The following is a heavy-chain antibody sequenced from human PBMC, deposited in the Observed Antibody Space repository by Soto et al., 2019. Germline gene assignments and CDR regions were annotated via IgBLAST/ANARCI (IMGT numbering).Heavy chain of an antibody. V-gene: IGHV3-23*01. CDR1: GFTVSSIA. CDR3: AMTQRLGGGKQLG. CDR2: ISGSGANT. Sequence: EVQLLESGGGLVQPGGSLRLSCAASGFTVSSIAMSWVRQAPGKGLEWVSAISGSGANTYYADSVMGRFTISRDTSKNTLYLQMNGLRAEDTAICYCAMTQRLGGGKQLGWGQGTLVTVSS. J-gene: IGHJ4*02. D-gene: IGHD6-13*01.